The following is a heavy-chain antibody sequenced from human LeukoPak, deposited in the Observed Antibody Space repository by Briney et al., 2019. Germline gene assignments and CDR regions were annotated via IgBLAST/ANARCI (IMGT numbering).Heavy chain of an antibody. CDR2: ISSSSSTI. V-gene: IGHV3-48*01. CDR1: GFTFSSYE. CDR3: ARGHYRYGDSPSSEGSI. D-gene: IGHD4-17*01. Sequence: GGSLRLSCAASGFTFSSYEMNWVRQAPGKGLEWVSYISSSSSTIYYADSVKGRFTISRDNAKNSLYLQMNSLRAEDTAVYYCARGHYRYGDSPSSEGSIWGQGTMVTVSS. J-gene: IGHJ3*02.